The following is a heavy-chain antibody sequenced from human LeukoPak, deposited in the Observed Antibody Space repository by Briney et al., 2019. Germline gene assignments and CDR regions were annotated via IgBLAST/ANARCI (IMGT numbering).Heavy chain of an antibody. J-gene: IGHJ2*01. CDR3: ARDSRQWLVDWYFDL. D-gene: IGHD6-19*01. V-gene: IGHV3-21*01. Sequence: GGSLRLSCAASGFTLSSYSMNWVRQAPGKGVEWVSSISSSSSYIYYADSVKGRFTISRDNAKNSLYLQMNSLRAEDTAVYYCARDSRQWLVDWYFDLWGRGTLVTVSS. CDR2: ISSSSSYI. CDR1: GFTLSSYS.